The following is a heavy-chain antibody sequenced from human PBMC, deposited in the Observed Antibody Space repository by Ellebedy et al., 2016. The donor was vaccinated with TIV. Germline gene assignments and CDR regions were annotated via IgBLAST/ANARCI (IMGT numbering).Heavy chain of an antibody. CDR2: INHRGST. J-gene: IGHJ2*01. CDR3: ARGNFQDVDLDHWYFDL. V-gene: IGHV4-34*01. D-gene: IGHD2/OR15-2a*01. CDR1: GGSLSGHS. Sequence: SETLSLTCAVYGGSLSGHSWSWARQPPGKGLEWIGEINHRGSTTYNQSHRGRVTISIDTSKHQFSLRLSAVTAADTAVYYCARGNFQDVDLDHWYFDLWGRGTLVTVSS.